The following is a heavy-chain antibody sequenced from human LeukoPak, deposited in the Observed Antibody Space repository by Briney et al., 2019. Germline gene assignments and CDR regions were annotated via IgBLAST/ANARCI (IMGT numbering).Heavy chain of an antibody. V-gene: IGHV3-23*01. Sequence: PGGSLRLSCSASGFTFSTYAMTWVRQAPGKGLEWVSGITGSGGSTSYADSVKGRCTVSRDNSKNTLYLQMNSLRAEDTAVYYCAKDPSTPAYYYGMDVWGQGTTVTVSS. CDR3: AKDPSTPAYYYGMDV. CDR2: ITGSGGST. J-gene: IGHJ6*02. CDR1: GFTFSTYA. D-gene: IGHD5/OR15-5a*01.